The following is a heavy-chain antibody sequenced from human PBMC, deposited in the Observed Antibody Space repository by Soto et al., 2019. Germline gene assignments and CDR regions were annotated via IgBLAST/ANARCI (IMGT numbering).Heavy chain of an antibody. CDR2: ISAYNGDT. J-gene: IGHJ6*02. V-gene: IGHV1-18*01. D-gene: IGHD6-13*01. Sequence: QVQLVQSGAEVKKPGASVKVSCKASGYTLTSYGINWVRQAPGQGLEWMGWISAYNGDTNYAQKFQGRGIMTTDRATNTAKLDLRSLRSDDTAVFYCAMSNRARANRSTWYSPLTSNHYGMDVWGQGTTVTVSS. CDR1: GYTLTSYG. CDR3: AMSNRARANRSTWYSPLTSNHYGMDV.